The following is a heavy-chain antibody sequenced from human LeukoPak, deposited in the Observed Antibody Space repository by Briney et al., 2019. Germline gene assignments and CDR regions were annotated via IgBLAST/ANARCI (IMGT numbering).Heavy chain of an antibody. D-gene: IGHD2-2*01. Sequence: SSETLSLTCTVSGGSISSYYWSWIRQPPGKELEWTGYIYYSGSTNYNPSLKSRVTISVDTSKNQFSLKLSSVTAADTAVYYCARSGYQLLSGPFDYWGQGTLVTVSS. V-gene: IGHV4-59*01. J-gene: IGHJ4*02. CDR2: IYYSGST. CDR3: ARSGYQLLSGPFDY. CDR1: GGSISSYY.